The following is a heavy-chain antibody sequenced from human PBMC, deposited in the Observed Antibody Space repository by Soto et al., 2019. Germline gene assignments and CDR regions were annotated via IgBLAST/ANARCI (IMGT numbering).Heavy chain of an antibody. D-gene: IGHD2-15*01. Sequence: SEALSLTCTVSGVSISSYYWSWIRQPPGKGLEWIGYIYYSGSTNYNPSLKSRVTISVDTSKNQFSLKLSSVTAADTAVYYCARHPGDGSWGLYYYYMDVWGKGTTVTVSS. CDR2: IYYSGST. J-gene: IGHJ6*03. CDR3: ARHPGDGSWGLYYYYMDV. CDR1: GVSISSYY. V-gene: IGHV4-59*08.